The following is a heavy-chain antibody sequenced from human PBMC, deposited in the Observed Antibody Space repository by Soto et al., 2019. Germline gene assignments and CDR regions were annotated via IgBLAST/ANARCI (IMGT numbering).Heavy chain of an antibody. J-gene: IGHJ4*02. Sequence: SETLSLTCTVSGGSMRSDNYFWSWIRQPPGKGLEWIGYIYYSGSTYYNPSLKSRVTISVDTSKNQFSLKLSSVTAADTAVYYGARAGIFGVATDYWGQGTLVTVSS. CDR3: ARAGIFGVATDY. CDR1: GGSMRSDNYF. V-gene: IGHV4-30-4*01. CDR2: IYYSGST. D-gene: IGHD3-3*01.